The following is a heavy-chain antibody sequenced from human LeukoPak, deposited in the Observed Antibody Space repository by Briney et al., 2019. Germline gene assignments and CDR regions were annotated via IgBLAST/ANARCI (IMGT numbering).Heavy chain of an antibody. CDR3: AKQGCSGGSCYFDY. Sequence: GGSLRLSCAASGLTFSSYAMSWVRQAPGKGLEWVSGISGSGGGTYYADSVEGRFTISRDNSKNTLYLQMNSLRAEDTAVYYCAKQGCSGGSCYFDYWGQGTLVTVSS. J-gene: IGHJ4*02. CDR1: GLTFSSYA. D-gene: IGHD2-15*01. V-gene: IGHV3-23*01. CDR2: ISGSGGGT.